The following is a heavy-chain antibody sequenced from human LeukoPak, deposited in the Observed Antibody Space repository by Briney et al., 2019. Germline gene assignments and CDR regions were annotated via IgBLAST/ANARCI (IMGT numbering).Heavy chain of an antibody. J-gene: IGHJ6*02. CDR1: GFTFDDFA. CDR2: IGGDGANT. Sequence: PGGSLRLSCAASGFTFDDFAMHWVRQAPGKSLEWVSLIGGDGANTYYADSVKGRFTISRDNSKNSLYLQMSSLRNEDTALYYCAKGEGSYFFYGLDVWGQGTTVTVSS. CDR3: AKGEGSYFFYGLDV. V-gene: IGHV3-43*02. D-gene: IGHD1-26*01.